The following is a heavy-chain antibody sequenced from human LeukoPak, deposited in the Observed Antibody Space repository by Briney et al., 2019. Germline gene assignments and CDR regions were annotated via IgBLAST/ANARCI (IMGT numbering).Heavy chain of an antibody. D-gene: IGHD3-10*01. Sequence: SQTLSLTCTVSGVSISRGGDYWSWIRQYPGKGLEWIGYIYDSGSTYYNPSLKSRVTISADTSKNQFSLKLSSVTAADTAVFYCARVPIIRGVIEDWGQGTLVSVSS. J-gene: IGHJ4*02. CDR3: ARVPIIRGVIED. V-gene: IGHV4-31*03. CDR2: IYDSGST. CDR1: GVSISRGGDY.